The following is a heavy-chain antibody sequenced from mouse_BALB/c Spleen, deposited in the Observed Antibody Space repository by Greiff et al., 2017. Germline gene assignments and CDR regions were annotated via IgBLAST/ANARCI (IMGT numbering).Heavy chain of an antibody. CDR3: ARGGYGSSFDY. J-gene: IGHJ2*01. Sequence: EVQVVESGGDLVKPGGSLKLSCAASGFTFSSYGMSWVRQTPDKRLEWVATISSGGSYTYYPDSVKGRFTISRDNAKNTLYLQMSSLKSEDTAMYYCARGGYGSSFDYWGQGTTLTVSS. CDR1: GFTFSSYG. D-gene: IGHD1-1*01. CDR2: ISSGGSYT. V-gene: IGHV5-6*01.